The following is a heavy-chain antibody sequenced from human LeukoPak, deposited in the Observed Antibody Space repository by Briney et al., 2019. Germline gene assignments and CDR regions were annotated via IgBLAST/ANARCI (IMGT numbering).Heavy chain of an antibody. CDR1: GDSIISSY. V-gene: IGHV4-59*07. D-gene: IGHD2-21*02. J-gene: IGHJ4*02. Sequence: SDTLSLTCTVSGDSIISSYWSWIRQPPGKGLEWIAYMKFKGHTHYNPPLKSRDTIPLHTPKNQFSLILHSVTTADTAVYYCARAPPRRCPGNDCYPIFDFWGQGSLVTDSS. CDR2: MKFKGHT. CDR3: ARAPPRRCPGNDCYPIFDF.